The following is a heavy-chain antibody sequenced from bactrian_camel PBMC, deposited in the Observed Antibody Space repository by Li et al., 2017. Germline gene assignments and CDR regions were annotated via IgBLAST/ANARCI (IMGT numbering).Heavy chain of an antibody. CDR3: SDRQYPDSWYRLGS. V-gene: IGHV3S40*01. Sequence: VQLVESGGGSVQSGGSLRLSCAASGFTFSNQDMSWVRQAQGKGLEWVSGITGGGIAYYADSVKGRFTISRDNAKNTLYLQMNSLKSEDTARYYCSDRQYPDSWYRLGSRGQGTQVTVS. CDR1: GFTFSNQD. J-gene: IGHJ4*01. D-gene: IGHD6*01. CDR2: ITGGGIA.